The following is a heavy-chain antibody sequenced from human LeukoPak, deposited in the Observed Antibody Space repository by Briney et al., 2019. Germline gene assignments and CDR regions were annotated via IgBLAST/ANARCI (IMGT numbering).Heavy chain of an antibody. D-gene: IGHD5-12*01. CDR2: IIPIFGTA. CDR1: GGTFSSYA. Sequence: SVKVSCKASGGTFSSYAISWVRQAPGQGLEWMGGIIPIFGTANYAQKFQGRVTITADKSTSTAYMELSSLRSEDTAVYYCARVAGYSGYASYYYYMDVWGKGTTATVSS. CDR3: ARVAGYSGYASYYYYMDV. V-gene: IGHV1-69*06. J-gene: IGHJ6*03.